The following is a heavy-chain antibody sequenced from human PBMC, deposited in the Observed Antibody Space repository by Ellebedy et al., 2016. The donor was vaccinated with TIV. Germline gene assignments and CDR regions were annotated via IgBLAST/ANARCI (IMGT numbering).Heavy chain of an antibody. D-gene: IGHD1-26*01. J-gene: IGHJ4*02. CDR2: IDPSDSYT. CDR3: ARHEGPYSSSSPDY. Sequence: GESLKISCKGSGYSFTSYWITWVRQMPGKGLEWMGNIDPSDSYTNYSPSFQGHVTISSDKSISTAYLQWSSLRASDTAMYYCARHEGPYSSSSPDYWGQGTLVNVSS. CDR1: GYSFTSYW. V-gene: IGHV5-10-1*01.